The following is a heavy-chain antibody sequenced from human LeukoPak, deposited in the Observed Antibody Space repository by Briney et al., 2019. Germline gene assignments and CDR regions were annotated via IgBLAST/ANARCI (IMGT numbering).Heavy chain of an antibody. J-gene: IGHJ3*02. V-gene: IGHV4-59*08. Sequence: ASETLSLTCIVSGGSISSYYWSWIRQPPGKGLEWIGYIYSSGSTNSNPSLKSRVTISVDTSKSQFSLKMTSVTAADTAVYYCARQGSGGRAFDIWGQGAMVTVSS. CDR3: ARQGSGGRAFDI. D-gene: IGHD1-26*01. CDR1: GGSISSYY. CDR2: IYSSGST.